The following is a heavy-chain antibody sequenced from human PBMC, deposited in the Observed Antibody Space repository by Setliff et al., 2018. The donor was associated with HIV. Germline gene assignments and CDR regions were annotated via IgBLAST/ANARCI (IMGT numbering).Heavy chain of an antibody. CDR2: IHHEGDKT. D-gene: IGHD1-26*01. CDR3: ARGGGSYRLDY. V-gene: IGHV3-64*02. Sequence: GGSLRLSCAASGFRFSGYTMHWARQAPGKGLEYVSGIHHEGDKTYYADSVKGRFRISRDNSKNTVYLQMGSLRTEDTAVYYCARGGGSYRLDYWGQGTRVTVSS. J-gene: IGHJ4*02. CDR1: GFRFSGYT.